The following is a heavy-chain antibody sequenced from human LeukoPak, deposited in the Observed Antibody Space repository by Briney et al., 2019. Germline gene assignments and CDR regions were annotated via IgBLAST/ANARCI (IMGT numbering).Heavy chain of an antibody. CDR1: GFTFSSYA. J-gene: IGHJ4*02. D-gene: IGHD6-13*01. Sequence: GGSLRLSCAASGFTFSSYAMSWVRQAPGKGLEWVSAISGSGGSTYYADSVKGRFTISRDNSKNTLYLQMNSLRAEDTAVYYCAKDLSQYSSSWYEDYFDYWGQRTLVTVSS. V-gene: IGHV3-23*01. CDR2: ISGSGGST. CDR3: AKDLSQYSSSWYEDYFDY.